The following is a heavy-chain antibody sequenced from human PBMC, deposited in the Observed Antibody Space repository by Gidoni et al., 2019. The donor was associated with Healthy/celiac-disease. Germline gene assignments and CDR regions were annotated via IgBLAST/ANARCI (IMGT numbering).Heavy chain of an antibody. CDR3: AKDQGYTAMGLFDY. Sequence: EVQLLESGGGLVQPGGSLRLSCAASGFTFSSYAISLVRQAPGKGLEWVSASSGSGGSTYYADSVKGRFTISRDNSKNTLYLQMNSLRAEDTAVYYCAKDQGYTAMGLFDYWGQGTLVTVSS. V-gene: IGHV3-23*01. CDR2: SSGSGGST. J-gene: IGHJ4*02. D-gene: IGHD5-18*01. CDR1: GFTFSSYA.